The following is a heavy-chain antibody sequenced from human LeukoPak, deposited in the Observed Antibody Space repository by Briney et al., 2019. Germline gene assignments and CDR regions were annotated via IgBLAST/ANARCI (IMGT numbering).Heavy chain of an antibody. J-gene: IGHJ3*02. CDR1: GYSISSGYY. CDR3: ASRQLYYDFWSGYPTGAFDI. D-gene: IGHD3-3*01. CDR2: IYYSGST. V-gene: IGHV4-38-2*01. Sequence: SETLSLTCAVSGYSISSGYYWGWIRQPPGKGLEWIGSIYYSGSTYYNPSLKSRVTISVDTSKNQFSLKLSSVTAADTAVYYCASRQLYYDFWSGYPTGAFDIWGQGTMVTVSS.